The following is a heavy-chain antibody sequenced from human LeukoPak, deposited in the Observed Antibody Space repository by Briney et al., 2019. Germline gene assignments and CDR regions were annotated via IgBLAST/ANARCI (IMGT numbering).Heavy chain of an antibody. CDR3: QCGIAVGGAVDY. V-gene: IGHV3-74*01. J-gene: IGHJ4*02. CDR2: INTDGSST. D-gene: IGHD6-13*01. Sequence: GGSLRLSCAASGFTFSSYYMHWVRQTPGKGLEWVSYINTDGSSTNYADSVKGRFTISRDNAKNTLYLQMNSLRAEDTAVYYCQCGIAVGGAVDYWGQGTLVTVSS. CDR1: GFTFSSYY.